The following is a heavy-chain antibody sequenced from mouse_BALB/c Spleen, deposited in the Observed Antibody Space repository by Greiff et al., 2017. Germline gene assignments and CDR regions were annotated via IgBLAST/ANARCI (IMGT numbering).Heavy chain of an antibody. CDR2: IWAGGST. Sequence: VHLVESGPGLVAPSQSLSITRTVSGFSFTSYGVHWVRQPPGKGLEWLGVIWAGGSTNYNSALMSRLSISKDNSKRQVFLRRNSLQTDDTARYCGARDSDYYGSGYDYWGQGTTVTVSS. D-gene: IGHD1-1*01. J-gene: IGHJ2*01. CDR3: ARDSDYYGSGYDY. CDR1: GFSFTSYG. V-gene: IGHV2-9*02.